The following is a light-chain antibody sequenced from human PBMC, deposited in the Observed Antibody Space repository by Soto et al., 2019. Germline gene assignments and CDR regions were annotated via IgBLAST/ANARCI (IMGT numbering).Light chain of an antibody. Sequence: DIVLTQSPGTLSLSPGERATLSCRASQSVSSSYLAWYQQKPGQAPRLLIYGASSWATGIPDRFSGSGSGNEFTLPISSLEPDDFALYYCQQYGSSPWTFGQGTKVEIK. CDR3: QQYGSSPWT. CDR2: GAS. CDR1: QSVSSSY. V-gene: IGKV3-20*01. J-gene: IGKJ1*01.